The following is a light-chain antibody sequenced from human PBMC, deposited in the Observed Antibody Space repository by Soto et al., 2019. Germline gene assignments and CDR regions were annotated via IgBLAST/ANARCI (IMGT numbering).Light chain of an antibody. CDR3: QQRSNWPWT. J-gene: IGKJ1*01. V-gene: IGKV3-11*01. CDR1: QSVSSSY. CDR2: DAS. Sequence: EIVLTQSPGGLSLSPGERATLSCRASQSVSSSYLAWYQQKPGQAPRLLIYDASNRATGIPARFSGSGSGTDFTLTISSLEPEDFAVYYCQQRSNWPWTFGQGTKVDIK.